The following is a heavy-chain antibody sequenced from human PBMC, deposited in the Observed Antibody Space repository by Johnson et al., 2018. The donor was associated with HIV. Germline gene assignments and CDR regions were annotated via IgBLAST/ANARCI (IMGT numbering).Heavy chain of an antibody. CDR3: AKDQQGGVKNFDM. J-gene: IGHJ3*02. Sequence: VQLVESGGGLVQPGGSLRLSCAASGFTFSSYAMHWVRQAPGKGLEWVSGISWNSGSIGYADSVKGRFTISRDNAKNTVYLQMNSLRAEDTAVYYCAKDQQGGVKNFDMWGQGTMVTVSS. D-gene: IGHD3-16*01. CDR1: GFTFSSYA. V-gene: IGHV3-9*01. CDR2: ISWNSGSI.